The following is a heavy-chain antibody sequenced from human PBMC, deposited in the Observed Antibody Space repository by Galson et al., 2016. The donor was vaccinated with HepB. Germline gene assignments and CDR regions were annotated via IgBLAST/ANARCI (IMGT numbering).Heavy chain of an antibody. Sequence: SLRLSCAVSGFTLSTYSMNWVRQAPGKGLEWLSYISSSSGTIYYADSVKGRFTTSRDNAKNSVHLQMNSLRDEDTAVYYCARRSASTKALDQWGQGTLVTVSS. V-gene: IGHV3-48*02. CDR1: GFTLSTYS. CDR2: ISSSSGTI. CDR3: ARRSASTKALDQ. J-gene: IGHJ4*02.